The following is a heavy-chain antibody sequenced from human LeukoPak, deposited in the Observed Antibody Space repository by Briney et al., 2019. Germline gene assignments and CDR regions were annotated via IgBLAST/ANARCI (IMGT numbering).Heavy chain of an antibody. CDR2: ISSSSSYI. Sequence: GGSLRLSCAASGFTFSSYSMNWVRQAPGKGLEWVSSISSSSSYIYYADSVKGRFTISRDNAKNSLYLQMNSLRAEDTAVYYCARGPRSYLAYCGGDCYSYGMDVWGQGTTVTVSS. V-gene: IGHV3-21*01. CDR3: ARGPRSYLAYCGGDCYSYGMDV. J-gene: IGHJ6*02. CDR1: GFTFSSYS. D-gene: IGHD2-21*01.